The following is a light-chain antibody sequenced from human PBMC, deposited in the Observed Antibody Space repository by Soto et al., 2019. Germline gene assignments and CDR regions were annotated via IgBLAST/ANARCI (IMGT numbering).Light chain of an antibody. CDR2: DVS. CDR1: SRDDGGYNY. V-gene: IGLV2-14*03. Sequence: QSVLTQPASVSGSRGQSITISCTRTSRDDGGYNYVSLYPHHTGKAPKLMLYDVSNRPSGVSTCISGSTSGNTASLTIPELQPEDEADYYCSSYTTSKTRQIVFGTGTKVTVL. J-gene: IGLJ1*01. CDR3: SSYTTSKTRQIV.